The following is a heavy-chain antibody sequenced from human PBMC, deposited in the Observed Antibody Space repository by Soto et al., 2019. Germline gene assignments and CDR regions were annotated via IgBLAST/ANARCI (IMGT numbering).Heavy chain of an antibody. CDR1: GGSISSSSYY. V-gene: IGHV4-39*01. CDR3: ARHERRIAGLWLDYGMDV. Sequence: PSETLSLTCTVSGGSISSSSYYWGWIRQPPGKGLEWIGSIYYSGSTYYNPSLKSRVTISVDTSKNQFSLKLSSVTAADTAVYYCARHERRIAGLWLDYGMDVWGQGTTVTVSS. CDR2: IYYSGST. D-gene: IGHD6-13*01. J-gene: IGHJ6*02.